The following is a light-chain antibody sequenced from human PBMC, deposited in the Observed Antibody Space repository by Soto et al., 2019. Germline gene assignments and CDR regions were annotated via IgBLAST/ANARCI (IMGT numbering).Light chain of an antibody. CDR1: QGISSY. V-gene: IGKV1-8*01. CDR2: AAS. CDR3: QQYYSYPRT. J-gene: IGKJ3*01. Sequence: IQLTQSPSSLSASVGDKVTITCRASQGISSYLAWYQQKPGKAPKLLIYAASTLQSGVPSRFSGSGSGTDFTLTISCLQSEDFATYYCQQYYSYPRTFGPGTKVDI.